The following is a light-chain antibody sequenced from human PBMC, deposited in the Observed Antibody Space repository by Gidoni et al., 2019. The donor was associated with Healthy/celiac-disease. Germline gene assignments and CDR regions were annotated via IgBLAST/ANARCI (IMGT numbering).Light chain of an antibody. CDR3: QKYNSAPPLT. CDR1: QGISNY. J-gene: IGKJ4*01. Sequence: DIQLTQSPSSLSASVGDRVTITCRASQGISNYLAWYQQKPGKVPKLLIYAASTLQSGVPSRFSGSGSGTDFTLTISSLQPEDVATYYCQKYNSAPPLTFGGXTKVEIK. CDR2: AAS. V-gene: IGKV1-27*01.